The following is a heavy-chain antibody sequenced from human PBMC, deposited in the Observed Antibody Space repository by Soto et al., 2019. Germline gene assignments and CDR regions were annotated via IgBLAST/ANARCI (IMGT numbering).Heavy chain of an antibody. Sequence: PGGSLRLSSAASGFTFSSYAMSWVRQAPGKGLEWVSAISGSGGSTYYADSVKGRFTISRDNSKNTLYLQMNSLRAEDTAVYYCAKTQVGDSGYNPPITLAFDYWGQGTLVTVSS. CDR3: AKTQVGDSGYNPPITLAFDY. CDR1: GFTFSSYA. V-gene: IGHV3-23*01. J-gene: IGHJ4*02. D-gene: IGHD5-12*01. CDR2: ISGSGGST.